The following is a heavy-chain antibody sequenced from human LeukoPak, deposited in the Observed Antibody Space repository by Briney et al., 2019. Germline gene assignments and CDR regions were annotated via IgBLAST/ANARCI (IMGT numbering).Heavy chain of an antibody. CDR2: IYNNRNN. CDR3: ARYSWSASTPGSWFDP. CDR1: GGSVSSYF. V-gene: IGHV4-59*08. Sequence: SETLSLTCTVSGGSVSSYFWSWIRQPPGKGLEWIGYIYNNRNNNYYPSLKSRISISVDTSKNQISLKLSSVTAADTALYYCARYSWSASTPGSWFDPWGQGTLVTVSS. J-gene: IGHJ5*02. D-gene: IGHD2-15*01.